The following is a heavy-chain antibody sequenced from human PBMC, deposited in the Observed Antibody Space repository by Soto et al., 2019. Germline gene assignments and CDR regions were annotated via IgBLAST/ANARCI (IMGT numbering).Heavy chain of an antibody. D-gene: IGHD2-15*01. CDR1: SYTFTSYG. CDR3: AREVVVAATLYYYYGMDV. CDR2: ISAYNGNT. V-gene: IGHV1-18*04. J-gene: IGHJ6*02. Sequence: ASVKVSCKASSYTFTSYGISWVRQAPGQGLEWMGWISAYNGNTNYAQKLQGRATMTTDTSTSTAYMELRSLRSDDTAVYYCAREVVVAATLYYYYGMDVWGQGTTVTVSS.